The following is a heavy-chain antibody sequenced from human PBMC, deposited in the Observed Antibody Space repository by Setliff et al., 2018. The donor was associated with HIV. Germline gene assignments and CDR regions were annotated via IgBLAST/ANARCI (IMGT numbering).Heavy chain of an antibody. CDR2: LNTDGSNT. CDR3: ARGYYGSDLQNGMDV. CDR1: GFTFSRYW. Sequence: GGSLRLSCAASGFTFSRYWMIWVRQAPGKGLEWVSRLNTDGSNTRYADSVKGRFTISRDNVKNTLYLQMNSLRGEDTAVYFCARGYYGSDLQNGMDVWGQGTTVTVSS. J-gene: IGHJ6*02. V-gene: IGHV3-74*01. D-gene: IGHD3-10*01.